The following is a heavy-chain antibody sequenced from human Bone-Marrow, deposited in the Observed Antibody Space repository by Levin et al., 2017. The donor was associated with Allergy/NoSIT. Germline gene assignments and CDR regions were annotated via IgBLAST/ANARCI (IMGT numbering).Heavy chain of an antibody. CDR2: INWNGGST. Sequence: GESLKISCAASGFTFDDYGMSWVRQAPGKGLEWVSGINWNGGSTGYADSVKGRFTISRDNAKNSLYLQMNSLRAEDTALYYCARDLPLGWLLPAFDSWGQGTMVTVSS. J-gene: IGHJ3*02. CDR1: GFTFDDYG. D-gene: IGHD4-23*01. CDR3: ARDLPLGWLLPAFDS. V-gene: IGHV3-20*04.